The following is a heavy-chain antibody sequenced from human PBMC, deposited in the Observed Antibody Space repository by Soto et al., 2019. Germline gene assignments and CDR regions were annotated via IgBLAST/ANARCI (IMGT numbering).Heavy chain of an antibody. D-gene: IGHD2-2*02. V-gene: IGHV4-34*01. CDR2: INHSGST. CDR3: ARGGGIVVVPAAIRSGKDYYYGMDV. Sequence: SETLSLTCAVYGGSFSGYYWSWIRQPPGKGLEWIGEINHSGSTNYNPSLKSRVTISVDTSKNQFSLKVSSVTAADTAVYCCARGGGIVVVPAAIRSGKDYYYGMDVWGQGTTVTISS. CDR1: GGSFSGYY. J-gene: IGHJ6*02.